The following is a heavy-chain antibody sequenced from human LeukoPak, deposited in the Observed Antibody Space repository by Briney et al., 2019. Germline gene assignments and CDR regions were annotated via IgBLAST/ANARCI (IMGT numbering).Heavy chain of an antibody. V-gene: IGHV3-7*01. CDR3: ARHLGYCSGGSCYSPFDY. Sequence: GGSLRLSCAASGFTFSRHWMSWVRQAPGKGLEWVANIKEDGIEKYYVDSVRGRFTISRDNAKNSLSLQMNSLRAEDTAVYYCARHLGYCSGGSCYSPFDYWGQGTLVTVSS. CDR2: IKEDGIEK. CDR1: GFTFSRHW. D-gene: IGHD2-15*01. J-gene: IGHJ4*02.